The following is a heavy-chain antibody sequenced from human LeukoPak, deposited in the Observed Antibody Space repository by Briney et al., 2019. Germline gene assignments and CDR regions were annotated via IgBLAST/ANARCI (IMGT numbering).Heavy chain of an antibody. J-gene: IGHJ6*03. D-gene: IGHD6-13*01. Sequence: SETLSLTCTVSGYSISSGYYWGWIRQPPGKGLEWIGEINHSGSTNYNPSLKSRVTISVDTSKNQFSLKLSSVTAADTAVYYCARGWAGSFYFYYYYMDVWGKETTVTVSS. CDR1: GYSISSGYY. CDR3: ARGWAGSFYFYYYYMDV. CDR2: INHSGST. V-gene: IGHV4-38-2*02.